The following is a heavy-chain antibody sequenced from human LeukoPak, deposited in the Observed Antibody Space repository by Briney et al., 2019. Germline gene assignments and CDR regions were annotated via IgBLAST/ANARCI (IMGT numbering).Heavy chain of an antibody. CDR3: AKQRDGYIHY. D-gene: IGHD5-24*01. CDR1: GFTFSSYW. CDR2: IKQDGGEK. V-gene: IGHV3-7*03. Sequence: PGGSLRLSCAASGFTFSSYWMSWVRQAPGKGLEWVANIKQDGGEKYYVDSVKGRFTISRDNSKNTLHLQVNSLRAEDTAIYYCAKQRDGYIHYWGQGTLVIVSS. J-gene: IGHJ4*02.